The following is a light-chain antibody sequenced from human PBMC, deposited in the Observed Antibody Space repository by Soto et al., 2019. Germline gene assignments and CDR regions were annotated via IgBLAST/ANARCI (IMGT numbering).Light chain of an antibody. J-gene: IGKJ4*01. CDR1: QSVSSSF. V-gene: IGKV3-20*01. CDR3: QQYGSSPLT. CDR2: GAS. Sequence: EIVLTQSPGTLSLSPGERATLSCRASQSVSSSFLAWYQQKPGQAPRLLIYGASSRATGIPDRFSGRGSGTDFSLTISSLEPEDGAVYYCQQYGSSPLTFGGGTKVEIK.